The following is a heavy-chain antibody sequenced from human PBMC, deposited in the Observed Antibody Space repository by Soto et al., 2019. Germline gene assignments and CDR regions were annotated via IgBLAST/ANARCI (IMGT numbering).Heavy chain of an antibody. CDR2: ISSSSSYA. V-gene: IGHV3-11*06. D-gene: IGHD2-8*01. Sequence: GGSLRLSCAASGFTFSDYYMNWIRQTPGKGLEWVSYISSSSSYAIYADSVKGRFTVSRDNAKNSLFLQMNSLRAEDTAIYYCARDSSVTPRPLDYWGQGTLVTVSS. J-gene: IGHJ4*02. CDR1: GFTFSDYY. CDR3: ARDSSVTPRPLDY.